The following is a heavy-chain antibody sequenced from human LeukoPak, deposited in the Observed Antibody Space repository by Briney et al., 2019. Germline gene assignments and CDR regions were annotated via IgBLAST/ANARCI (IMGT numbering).Heavy chain of an antibody. Sequence: GASVKVSCKASGYTFTSYDINWVRQATGQGLEWMGWMNPNSGNTDYAQNFQGRVTMTRNTAIRTAYMELSSLRAEDTAVYYCAKSATVGIKAPFDCWGQGALVTVSS. CDR1: GYTFTSYD. V-gene: IGHV1-8*01. CDR3: AKSATVGIKAPFDC. D-gene: IGHD1-26*01. J-gene: IGHJ4*02. CDR2: MNPNSGNT.